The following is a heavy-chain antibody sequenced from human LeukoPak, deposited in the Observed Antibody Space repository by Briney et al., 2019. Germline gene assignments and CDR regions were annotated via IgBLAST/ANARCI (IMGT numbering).Heavy chain of an antibody. CDR2: ISSSSSTI. Sequence: GGSLRLSCAASGFTFSSYSMNWVRQAPGKGLEWVSYISSSSSTIYYADSVKGRFTISRDKAKNSLYLQMNSLRAEDMAVYYCARDGPYCGGDCYYSDAFDIWGQGTMVTVSS. CDR1: GFTFSSYS. CDR3: ARDGPYCGGDCYYSDAFDI. D-gene: IGHD2-21*02. V-gene: IGHV3-48*01. J-gene: IGHJ3*02.